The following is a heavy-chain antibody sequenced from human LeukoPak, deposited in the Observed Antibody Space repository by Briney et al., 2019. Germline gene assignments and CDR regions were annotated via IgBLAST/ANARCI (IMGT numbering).Heavy chain of an antibody. V-gene: IGHV3-30*02. CDR3: AKDHGSSDWYYFDY. CDR1: GFTFSSYV. D-gene: IGHD6-13*01. J-gene: IGHJ4*02. Sequence: GGSLRLSCAASGFTFSSYVMHWVRQAPGKGLEWVAFIRYDGSNKYYSDSVKGRFTISRDNSKNTLYLQMNSLRPEDTAVYYCAKDHGSSDWYYFDYWGQGTLVTVSS. CDR2: IRYDGSNK.